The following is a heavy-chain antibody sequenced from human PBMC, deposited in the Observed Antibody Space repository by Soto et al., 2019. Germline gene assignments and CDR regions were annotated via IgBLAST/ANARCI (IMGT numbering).Heavy chain of an antibody. J-gene: IGHJ4*02. V-gene: IGHV3-23*01. CDR1: GFTFSSYA. CDR2: IGVGGGDR. CDR3: ARVRFGHLV. D-gene: IGHD3-10*01. Sequence: EVQLLESGGGLVQPGGSLRLSCAASGFTFSSYAMSWVRQAPGKGLEWVSIIGVGGGDRYYPESVKGRFTISRDNSRDTLYLEMISLRDEDTAVYYCARVRFGHLVWGQGTLVTVSS.